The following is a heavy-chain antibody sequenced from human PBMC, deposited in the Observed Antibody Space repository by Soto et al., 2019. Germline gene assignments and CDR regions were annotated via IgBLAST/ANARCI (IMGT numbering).Heavy chain of an antibody. CDR1: GGTFSSYT. V-gene: IGHV1-69*02. CDR3: ARGGHGSGSYSAYYYDGMDV. D-gene: IGHD3-10*01. J-gene: IGHJ6*02. CDR2: IIPILDIA. Sequence: QVQLVQSGAEVKKPGSSVKVSCKASGGTFSSYTISWVRQAPGQGLEWMGRIIPILDIANYAQKFQGRVTITADKSPSTAYMELSSLRSEDTAVYYCARGGHGSGSYSAYYYDGMDVWGQGTTVTVSS.